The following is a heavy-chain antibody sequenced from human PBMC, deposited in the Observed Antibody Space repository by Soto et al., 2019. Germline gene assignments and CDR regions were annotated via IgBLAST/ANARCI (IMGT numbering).Heavy chain of an antibody. CDR1: GFTFSSYA. V-gene: IGHV3-23*01. D-gene: IGHD5-12*01. CDR3: ARGFITKWLRVPYYFDY. J-gene: IGHJ4*02. Sequence: GGSLRLSCAASGFTFSSYAMSWVRQAPGKGLEWVSAISGSGGSTYYADSVKGRFTISRDNSKNTLYLQMNSLRAEDTAVYYCARGFITKWLRVPYYFDYWGQGTLVTVSS. CDR2: ISGSGGST.